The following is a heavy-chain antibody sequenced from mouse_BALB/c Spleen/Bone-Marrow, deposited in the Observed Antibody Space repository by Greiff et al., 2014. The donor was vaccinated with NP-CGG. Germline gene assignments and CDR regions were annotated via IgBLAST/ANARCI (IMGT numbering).Heavy chain of an antibody. CDR1: GFTFSDYY. Sequence: DVKLQESGRGLVKPGGSLKLSCAASGFTFSDYYMYWVRQTPEKRLEWVATISDGGSYTYYPDSVKGRFTISRDNAKNNLHLQMSSLKSEDTAMYYCARGSSYFDYWGQGTTLTVSS. J-gene: IGHJ2*01. CDR3: ARGSSYFDY. D-gene: IGHD1-1*01. CDR2: ISDGGSYT. V-gene: IGHV5-4*02.